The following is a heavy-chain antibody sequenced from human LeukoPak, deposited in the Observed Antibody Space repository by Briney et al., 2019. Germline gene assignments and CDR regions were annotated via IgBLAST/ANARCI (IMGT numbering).Heavy chain of an antibody. Sequence: SETLSLTCTVSGGSISSYYWSWIRQPPGKGLEWIGYIYYSGSTNYNPSLKSRVTISVDTSKNQFSLKLSSVPAADTAVYYCARAPLRSWFDPWGQGTLVTVSS. CDR1: GGSISSYY. CDR2: IYYSGST. CDR3: ARAPLRSWFDP. J-gene: IGHJ5*02. V-gene: IGHV4-59*08.